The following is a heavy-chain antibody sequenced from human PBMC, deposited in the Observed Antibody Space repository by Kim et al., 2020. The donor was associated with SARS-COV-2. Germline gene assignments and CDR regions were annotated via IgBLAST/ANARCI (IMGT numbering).Heavy chain of an antibody. D-gene: IGHD6-13*01. CDR1: GFTFSSYS. CDR2: ISSSSSYI. V-gene: IGHV3-21*01. Sequence: GGSLRLSCAASGFTFSSYSMNWVRQAPGKGLEWVSSISSSSSYIYYADSVKGRFTISRDNAKNSLYLQMNSLRAEDTAVYYCARDSGIAAALFDPWGQGTLVTVSS. CDR3: ARDSGIAAALFDP. J-gene: IGHJ5*02.